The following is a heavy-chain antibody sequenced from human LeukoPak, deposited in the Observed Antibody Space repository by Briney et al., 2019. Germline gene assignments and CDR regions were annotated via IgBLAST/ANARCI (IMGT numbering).Heavy chain of an antibody. J-gene: IGHJ6*02. Sequence: HPGGSLRLSCAASGFTFSSYAMHWVRQAQGKGLVWVSRINSDGSSTSYADSVKGRFTISRDNAKNTLYLQMNSLRAEDTAVYYCARAISYTNYGMDVWGQGTTVTVSS. CDR3: ARAISYTNYGMDV. CDR2: INSDGSST. V-gene: IGHV3-74*01. D-gene: IGHD4-11*01. CDR1: GFTFSSYA.